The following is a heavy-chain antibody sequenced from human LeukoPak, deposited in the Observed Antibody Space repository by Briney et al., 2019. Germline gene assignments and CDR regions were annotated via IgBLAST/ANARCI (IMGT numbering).Heavy chain of an antibody. CDR2: INHSGNT. CDR1: GGSFSVYY. CDR3: ARGRGEGRGIAMVRGVRAPSYNWFDP. V-gene: IGHV4-34*01. Sequence: SETLSLTCAVYGGSFSVYYWSWIRQPPGKGLEWIGEINHSGNTNYNPSLKSRVTISVDKSKNQFSLKLSSVTAADTAVYYCARGRGEGRGIAMVRGVRAPSYNWFDPWGHGTQVTVSS. D-gene: IGHD3-10*01. J-gene: IGHJ5*02.